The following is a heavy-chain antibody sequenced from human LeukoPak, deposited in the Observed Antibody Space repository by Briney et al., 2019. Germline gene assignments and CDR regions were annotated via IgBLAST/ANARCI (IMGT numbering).Heavy chain of an antibody. V-gene: IGHV3-30*18. D-gene: IGHD1-26*01. CDR3: AKDKWELLSVSYDY. CDR1: GFTFSSYG. Sequence: GGSLRLSCAASGFTFSSYGMHWVRQAPGKGLEWVAVISYDGSNKYYADSVKGRFTISRDNAKNSLYLQMDSLRAEDTALYYCAKDKWELLSVSYDYWGQGTLVTVSS. CDR2: ISYDGSNK. J-gene: IGHJ4*02.